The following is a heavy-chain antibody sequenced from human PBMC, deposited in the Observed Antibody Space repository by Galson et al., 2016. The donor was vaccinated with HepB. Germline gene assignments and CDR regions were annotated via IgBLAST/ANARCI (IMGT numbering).Heavy chain of an antibody. CDR1: RFTFSSYW. CDR2: ISGDASGT. Sequence: SLRLSCADSRFTFSSYWMHWVRQVPGKGPVWVSVISGDASGTRYADSVKGRFTISRDNTKNTRYWQMNSLRADDTAVYYCVSPLHNDGNSGMAFDIWGQGTMVTVSS. J-gene: IGHJ3*02. V-gene: IGHV3-74*01. D-gene: IGHD4-23*01. CDR3: VSPLHNDGNSGMAFDI.